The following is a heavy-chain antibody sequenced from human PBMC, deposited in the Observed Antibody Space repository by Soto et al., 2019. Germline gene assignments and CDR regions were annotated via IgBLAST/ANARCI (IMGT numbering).Heavy chain of an antibody. CDR1: GGSIISSNW. CDR3: AREGALLFGGNSDYYSTMDV. CDR2: IYHSGST. D-gene: IGHD2-21*02. J-gene: IGHJ6*02. Sequence: SETLSLTCAVSGGSIISSNWWSWVRQPPGKGLEWIGEIYHSGSTTYNPSRKSRVTVSVDKSKNQFALKLSSVTAADTAFYYCAREGALLFGGNSDYYSTMDVWGQGTTVT. V-gene: IGHV4-4*02.